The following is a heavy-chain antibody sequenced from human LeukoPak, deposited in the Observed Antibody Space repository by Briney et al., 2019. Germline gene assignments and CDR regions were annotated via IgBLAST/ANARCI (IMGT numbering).Heavy chain of an antibody. J-gene: IGHJ3*02. D-gene: IGHD6-19*01. CDR2: IRGSGRTT. CDR1: GFTFSSYA. Sequence: GGSLRLSCAASGFTFSSYAMYWVRQAPGKGLEWVSVIRGSGRTTYYADSVKGRFTISRDNSKNTLFLQMNSLRAEDTAVYYCARGGYSSPLWAFDIWGQGTMVTVSS. V-gene: IGHV3-23*01. CDR3: ARGGYSSPLWAFDI.